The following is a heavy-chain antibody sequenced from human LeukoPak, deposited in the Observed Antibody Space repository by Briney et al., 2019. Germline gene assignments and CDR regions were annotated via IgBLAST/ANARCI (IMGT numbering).Heavy chain of an antibody. CDR2: INHFGST. Sequence: SETLSLTCAVYGGFFSGYYWTWIRQPPGKGLEWIGEINHFGSTNYNPSLKSRVTISVDKSKNQFFLKLSSVTATDTAVYYCARRVHSSSWSSYFDYWGQETLVTVSS. CDR1: GGFFSGYY. CDR3: ARRVHSSSWSSYFDY. J-gene: IGHJ4*02. V-gene: IGHV4-34*01. D-gene: IGHD6-13*01.